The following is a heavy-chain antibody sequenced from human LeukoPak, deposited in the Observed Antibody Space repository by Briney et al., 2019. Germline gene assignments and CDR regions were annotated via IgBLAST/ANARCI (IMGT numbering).Heavy chain of an antibody. V-gene: IGHV1-2*02. CDR2: INPNSGGT. CDR3: ARYPDLVGAENWFDP. Sequence: ASVKVSCKASGYTFTGYYMHWVRQAPGQGLEWMGWINPNSGGTNYVQKLQGRVTMTRDTSISTAYMELSRLRSDDTAVYYCARYPDLVGAENWFDPWGQGTLVTVSS. D-gene: IGHD1-26*01. CDR1: GYTFTGYY. J-gene: IGHJ5*02.